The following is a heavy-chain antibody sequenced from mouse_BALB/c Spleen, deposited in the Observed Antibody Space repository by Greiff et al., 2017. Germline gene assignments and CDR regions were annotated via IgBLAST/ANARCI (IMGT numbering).Heavy chain of an antibody. V-gene: IGHV1-37*01. J-gene: IGHJ4*01. CDR2: INPYNGDT. D-gene: IGHD1-1*02. Sequence: EVKLMESGPELVKPGASVKISCKASGYSFTGYFMNWVKQSHGKSLEWIGRINPYNGDTFYNQKFKGKATMTVDKSSSTAHMELLSLTSEDSAVYYCGREGGYYAMDYWGQGTSVTVSS. CDR1: GYSFTGYF. CDR3: GREGGYYAMDY.